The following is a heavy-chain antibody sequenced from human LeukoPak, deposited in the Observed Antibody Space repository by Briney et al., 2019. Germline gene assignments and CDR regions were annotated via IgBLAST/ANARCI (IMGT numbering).Heavy chain of an antibody. V-gene: IGHV3-30-3*01. Sequence: GGSLRLSCAASGFTFSSYAMHWVRQAPGKGLEWVAVISYDGSNKYYADSVKGRFTISRDNARNSLYLQMNSLRAEDTALYYCAKEKTSVTTLWNAFDIWGQGTMVTVSS. CDR3: AKEKTSVTTLWNAFDI. CDR2: ISYDGSNK. D-gene: IGHD4-17*01. CDR1: GFTFSSYA. J-gene: IGHJ3*02.